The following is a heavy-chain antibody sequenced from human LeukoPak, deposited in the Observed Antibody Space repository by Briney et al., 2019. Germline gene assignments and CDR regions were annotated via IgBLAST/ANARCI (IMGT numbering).Heavy chain of an antibody. CDR1: GNSISTSKSY. V-gene: IGHV4-39*02. Sequence: PSDTLSLTCTVSGNSISTSKSYWGWIRQPPLKGLEWIGSIYFSGNTYYNASLKSRVTISVDTSKSQFSLKLSSVTAADTAVYYCARDLYRIVVVPHYFDYWGQGTLVTASS. J-gene: IGHJ4*02. CDR2: IYFSGNT. D-gene: IGHD3-22*01. CDR3: ARDLYRIVVVPHYFDY.